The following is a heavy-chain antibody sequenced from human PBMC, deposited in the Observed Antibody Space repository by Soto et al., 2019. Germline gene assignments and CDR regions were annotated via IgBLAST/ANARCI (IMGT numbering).Heavy chain of an antibody. J-gene: IGHJ4*02. CDR1: GFTFSSYW. CDR2: IKQDGSEK. V-gene: IGHV3-7*05. Sequence: GGSLRLSCAASGFTFSSYWMSWVRQAPGKGLEWVANIKQDGSEKYYVDSVKGRFTISRDNAKTSLYLQMNSLRAEDTAVYYCARKPLRGYSHGYLPSPVDYWGQGTLVTVSS. CDR3: ARKPLRGYSHGYLPSPVDY. D-gene: IGHD5-18*01.